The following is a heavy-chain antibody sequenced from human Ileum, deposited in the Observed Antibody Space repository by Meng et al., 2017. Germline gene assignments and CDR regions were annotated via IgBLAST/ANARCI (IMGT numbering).Heavy chain of an antibody. CDR2: IIPIFGTA. D-gene: IGHD5-18*01. CDR1: GGTFSSYA. J-gene: IGHJ6*02. Sequence: SSVKVSCKASGGTFSSYAISWVRQAPGQGLEWMGGIIPIFGTANYAKKFQGRVTTTTDESTGTAYVELSSLGSENTAVYYCARGRRYSFGFVGDYYSYSGMDVWGQGNTVPV. CDR3: ARGRRYSFGFVGDYYSYSGMDV. V-gene: IGHV1-69*05.